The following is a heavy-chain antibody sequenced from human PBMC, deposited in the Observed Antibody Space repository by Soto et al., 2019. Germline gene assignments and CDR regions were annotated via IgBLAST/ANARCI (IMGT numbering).Heavy chain of an antibody. Sequence: SETLSLTCTVSGGSISSYYWSWIRQPPGKGLEWIGYIYYSGSTNYNPSLKSRVTISVDTSKNQFSLKLSSVTAADTAVYYCARRPPGSWFDPYYYYYGMDVWGQGTTVTVSS. J-gene: IGHJ6*02. D-gene: IGHD6-13*01. CDR3: ARRPPGSWFDPYYYYYGMDV. CDR2: IYYSGST. V-gene: IGHV4-59*08. CDR1: GGSISSYY.